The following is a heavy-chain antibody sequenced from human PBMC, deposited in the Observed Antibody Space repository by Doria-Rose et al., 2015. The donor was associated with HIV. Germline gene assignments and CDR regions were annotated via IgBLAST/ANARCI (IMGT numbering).Heavy chain of an antibody. V-gene: IGHV2-26*01. CDR2: IFSDDER. D-gene: IGHD6-13*01. J-gene: IGHJ4*02. Sequence: SGPVLVKPTETLTLTCTVSGVSLSSPGMGVSWIRQPPGKALEWLANIFSDDERSYKTSQKSRLTISRGTSKSQVVLTMTDMDPVDTATYYCARIKSSRWYHKYYFDFWGQGTLVTVSA. CDR3: ARIKSSRWYHKYYFDF. CDR1: GVSLSSPGMG.